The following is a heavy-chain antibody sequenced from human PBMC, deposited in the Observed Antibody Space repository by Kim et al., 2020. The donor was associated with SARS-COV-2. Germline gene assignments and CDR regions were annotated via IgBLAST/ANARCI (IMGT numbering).Heavy chain of an antibody. CDR3: ARHESICSSWSYYYYGMD. J-gene: IGHJ6*01. CDR2: IYYSGST. CDR1: GCSISSYY. D-gene: IGHD6-13*01. Sequence: SETLSLTCTVSGCSISSYYWRWIRQPPGKGLEWIGSIYYSGSTNYNPSPKSRVTITANTSKNHFSLNLSSVTAADTAVYYCARHESICSSWSYYYYGMD. V-gene: IGHV4-59*08.